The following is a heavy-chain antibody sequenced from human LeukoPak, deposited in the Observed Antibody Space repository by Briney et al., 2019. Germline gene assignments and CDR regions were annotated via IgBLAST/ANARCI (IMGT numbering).Heavy chain of an antibody. V-gene: IGHV3-74*01. CDR1: GLTFRNHW. Sequence: PGGSLRLSCAAPGLTFRNHWMHWVRQAPGKGLVWVSRIKGDGSTTTCADSVKGRFTISRDNAKNTLYLQMNSLRGEDTAVYYCTRDAAGLDYWGQGTLVTVSS. CDR3: TRDAAGLDY. CDR2: IKGDGSTT. J-gene: IGHJ4*02. D-gene: IGHD1-14*01.